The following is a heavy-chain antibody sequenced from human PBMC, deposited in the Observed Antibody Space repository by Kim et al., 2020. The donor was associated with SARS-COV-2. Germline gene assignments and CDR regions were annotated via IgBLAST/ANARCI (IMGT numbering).Heavy chain of an antibody. CDR3: ARRPTSSNWFDP. J-gene: IGHJ5*02. CDR1: GGSISSSGYC. CDR2: ICYSGST. D-gene: IGHD2-2*01. Sequence: SETLSLTCTVSGGSISSSGYCWGWIRQPPGKGLEWIGSICYSGSTYYNPSLKSRVTISIDTSKNQFSLKLSSVTAADTTVYYCARRPTSSNWFDPWGQGTLVTVSS. V-gene: IGHV4-39*01.